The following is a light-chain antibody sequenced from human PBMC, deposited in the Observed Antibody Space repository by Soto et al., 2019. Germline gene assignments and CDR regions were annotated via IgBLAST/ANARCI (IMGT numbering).Light chain of an antibody. J-gene: IGKJ5*01. CDR1: QGISNY. CDR2: AAS. V-gene: IGKV1-12*01. CDR3: QQDYSFPIT. Sequence: DIKLTQSPSSLSASVGDRVAIICGASQGISNYLAWYQQKPGKVPKLLIYAASSLQSGVPARFSGSGSGTDFTLSINSLQPEDFATYYCQQDYSFPITFDQGTRLEIK.